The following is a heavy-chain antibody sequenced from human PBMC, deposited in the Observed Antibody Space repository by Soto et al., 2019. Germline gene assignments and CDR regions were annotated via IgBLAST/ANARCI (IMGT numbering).Heavy chain of an antibody. V-gene: IGHV4-59*01. CDR2: FYYSGRT. D-gene: IGHD3-10*01. J-gene: IGHJ3*02. Sequence: PSETLSLTCPVSGGSISRYYWSWIRQPQEKGLGWIGYFYYSGRTNYNPSLRSRVTMSGDTAKTQFPLRLSAVTAVDTAGYDCARGRYYGSGSYYHGAFDIWGQGTMVTVSS. CDR3: ARGRYYGSGSYYHGAFDI. CDR1: GGSISRYY.